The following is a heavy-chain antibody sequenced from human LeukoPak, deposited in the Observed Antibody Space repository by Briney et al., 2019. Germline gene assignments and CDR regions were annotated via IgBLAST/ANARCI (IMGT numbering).Heavy chain of an antibody. CDR2: INHSGST. Sequence: PSETLSLTCAVYGGSFSGYYWSWIRQPPGKGLEWIGEINHSGSTNYNPSLKSRVTISVDTSKNQFSLKLSSVTAADTAVYYCARGRGRYWSVVRGVIDYFDYWGQGTLVTVSS. D-gene: IGHD3-10*01. J-gene: IGHJ4*02. CDR3: ARGRGRYWSVVRGVIDYFDY. CDR1: GGSFSGYY. V-gene: IGHV4-34*01.